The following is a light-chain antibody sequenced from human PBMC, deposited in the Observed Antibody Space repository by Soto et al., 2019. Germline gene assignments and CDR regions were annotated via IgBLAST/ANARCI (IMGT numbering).Light chain of an antibody. CDR3: CSYAGGTSWV. V-gene: IGLV2-23*02. CDR2: EVS. J-gene: IGLJ3*02. CDR1: GSDVGSYIL. Sequence: SVLTQPASVSGSPGQSITISCTGTGSDVGSYILVSWYQQHPGKAPKLIIYEVSERPSGVSDRFSGSKSDNTASLTISGLQAEDEADYYCCSYAGGTSWVFGGGTKLTVL.